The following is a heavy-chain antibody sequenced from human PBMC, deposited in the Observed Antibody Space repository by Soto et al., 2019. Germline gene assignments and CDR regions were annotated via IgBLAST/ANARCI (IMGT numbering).Heavy chain of an antibody. J-gene: IGHJ4*02. D-gene: IGHD2-15*01. CDR2: ISGSGCST. Sequence: PGGSLRLSCAASGFTFSSYAMSWVRQAPGKGLEWVSAISGSGCSTYYSDSVQGRFTISRDNSKNTLYLQMNSLRAEDTAVYYCAKDIVVVTYYFDYWGQGTLVTVSS. CDR1: GFTFSSYA. V-gene: IGHV3-23*01. CDR3: AKDIVVVTYYFDY.